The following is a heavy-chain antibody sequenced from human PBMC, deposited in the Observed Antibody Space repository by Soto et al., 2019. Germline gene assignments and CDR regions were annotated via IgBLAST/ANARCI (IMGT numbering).Heavy chain of an antibody. CDR2: IDPSDSFA. CDR1: ECSFLVFW. V-gene: IGHV5-10-1*01. J-gene: IGHJ4*02. D-gene: IGHD3-10*01. Sequence: QSLQVSCHAFECSFLVFWIRWVRQKPGGGLEWMGRIDPSDSFATYSPSFQVHVTISADKSNRTVYLELRSLQASDTATYYCARHQSGSGNSKFDFWGQGIPVTVHS. CDR3: ARHQSGSGNSKFDF.